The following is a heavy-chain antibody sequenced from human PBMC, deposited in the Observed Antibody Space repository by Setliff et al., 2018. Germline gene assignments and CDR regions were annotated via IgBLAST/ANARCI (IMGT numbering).Heavy chain of an antibody. CDR3: ARRSSSPGEEEGLQEYYYYGMDV. J-gene: IGHJ6*02. Sequence: NPSETLSLTCTVSGGSISSSSYYWGWIRQPPGKGLEWIGEINHSGSTNYNPSLKSRVTISVDTSKNQFSLKLSSVTAADTAVYYCARRSSSPGEEEGLQEYYYYGMDVWGQGTTVTVSS. D-gene: IGHD6-13*01. V-gene: IGHV4-39*07. CDR2: INHSGST. CDR1: GGSISSSSYY.